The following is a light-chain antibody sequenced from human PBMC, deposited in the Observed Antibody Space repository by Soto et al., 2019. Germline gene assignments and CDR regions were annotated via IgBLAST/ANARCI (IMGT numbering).Light chain of an antibody. J-gene: IGLJ2*01. CDR1: SSDVGGYNY. CDR3: SSYTSSSYVV. Sequence: QSVLTQPASVSGSPGQSITISCTGTSSDVGGYNYVSWYQQHPGKAPKLMIYDVSNRPSGVSNRFSGSKSGNTASLTISGRQAEDEDDYYCSSYTSSSYVVFGGGTKLTVL. CDR2: DVS. V-gene: IGLV2-14*01.